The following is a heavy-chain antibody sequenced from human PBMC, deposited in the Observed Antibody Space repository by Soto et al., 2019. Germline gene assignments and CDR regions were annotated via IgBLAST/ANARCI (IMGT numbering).Heavy chain of an antibody. CDR3: ARVVAAPTHYGMDV. D-gene: IGHD2-15*01. Sequence: GASVKVSCKASGGTFSSYAISWVRQAPGQGLEWMGGIIPIFGTANYAQKFQGRVTITADESTSTAYMELSSLRSEDTAVYYCARVVAAPTHYGMDVWGQGTTVTVSS. CDR1: GGTFSSYA. CDR2: IIPIFGTA. V-gene: IGHV1-69*13. J-gene: IGHJ6*02.